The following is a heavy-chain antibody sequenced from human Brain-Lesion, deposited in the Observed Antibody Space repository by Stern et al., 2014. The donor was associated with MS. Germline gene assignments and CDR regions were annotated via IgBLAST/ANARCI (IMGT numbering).Heavy chain of an antibody. Sequence: VQLVESGPGLVKPSETLSLTCTVSGGSISSSTYYWAWIRQPPGKGLEWIGNIYYSGFTYYNPFLKSRVTISVDMSKNQFSLKLSSVTDADTAIYYCARHDSVPRPSQLYSARDRGPGYFDYWGQGTLVTVSS. J-gene: IGHJ4*02. CDR3: ARHDSVPRPSQLYSARDRGPGYFDY. CDR1: GGSISSSTYY. D-gene: IGHD1-26*01. V-gene: IGHV4-39*01. CDR2: IYYSGFT.